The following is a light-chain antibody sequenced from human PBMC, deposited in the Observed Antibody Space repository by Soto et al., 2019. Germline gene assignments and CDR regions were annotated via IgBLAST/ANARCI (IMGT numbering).Light chain of an antibody. CDR3: QQYNSYSPRMDT. CDR2: KAS. CDR1: QSISSW. Sequence: DIQMTQSPSTLSASVGDRVTITCRASQSISSWLAWYQQKPGKAPKLLIYKASSLESGVPSRFSGSGSGTEFTLTISSLQPDDFATYYCQQYNSYSPRMDTFGQGTKLEIK. J-gene: IGKJ2*01. V-gene: IGKV1-5*03.